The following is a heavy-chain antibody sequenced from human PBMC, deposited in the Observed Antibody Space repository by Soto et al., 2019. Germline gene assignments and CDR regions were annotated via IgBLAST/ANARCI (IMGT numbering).Heavy chain of an antibody. Sequence: PGWSLRLFCAASVFTFSSYSMNWVRQAPGKGLEWVSSISSSSSYIYYADSVKGRFTISRDNAKNSLYLQMNSLRAEDTAVYYCACPVHVDIVATDYYYYGMDVWGQGTTVTVSS. J-gene: IGHJ6*02. V-gene: IGHV3-21*01. CDR1: VFTFSSYS. CDR3: ACPVHVDIVATDYYYYGMDV. D-gene: IGHD5-12*01. CDR2: ISSSSSYI.